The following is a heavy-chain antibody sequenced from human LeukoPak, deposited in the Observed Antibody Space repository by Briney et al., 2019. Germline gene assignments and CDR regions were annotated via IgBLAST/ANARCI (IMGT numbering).Heavy chain of an antibody. CDR2: IGTSSNT. V-gene: IGHV3-21*04. Sequence: GGSLRLSCAASGFTFSSYAMNWVRQAPGKGLEWLSSIGTSSNTYYADSVKGRFTVSRDNAKNSLYLQMNSLRAEDTAVYYCARDLLSSSLWGQGTLVTVSS. J-gene: IGHJ4*02. D-gene: IGHD6-13*01. CDR1: GFTFSSYA. CDR3: ARDLLSSSL.